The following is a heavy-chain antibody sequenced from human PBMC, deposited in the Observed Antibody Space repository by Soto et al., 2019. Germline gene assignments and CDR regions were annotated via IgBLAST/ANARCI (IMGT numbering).Heavy chain of an antibody. Sequence: SVKVSCKASGGTFSSYAISWVRQAPGQGLEWMGGIIPIFGTANYAQKFQGRVTITADESTSTAYMELSSLRSEDTAVYYCAREPTVVTPGAFDIWGQGTMVTVSS. D-gene: IGHD4-17*01. J-gene: IGHJ3*02. CDR2: IIPIFGTA. V-gene: IGHV1-69*13. CDR1: GGTFSSYA. CDR3: AREPTVVTPGAFDI.